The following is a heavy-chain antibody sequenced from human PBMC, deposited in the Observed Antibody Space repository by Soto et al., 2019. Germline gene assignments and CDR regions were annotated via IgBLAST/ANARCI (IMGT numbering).Heavy chain of an antibody. Sequence: LRLSCAASGFTFSTYALSWVRQAPGKGLEWVSAISANGQGIYYADSVRGRFTISRDNSKNTIFLHMDSLRAEDTAVYYCAKDRNYPRDQFHYWGQGTLVS. CDR1: GFTFSTYA. CDR3: AKDRNYPRDQFHY. V-gene: IGHV3-23*01. D-gene: IGHD1-7*01. J-gene: IGHJ4*02. CDR2: ISANGQGI.